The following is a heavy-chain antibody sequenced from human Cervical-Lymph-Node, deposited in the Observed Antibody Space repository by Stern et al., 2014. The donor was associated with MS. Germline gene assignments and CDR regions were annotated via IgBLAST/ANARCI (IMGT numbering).Heavy chain of an antibody. CDR1: GFRIRTYG. V-gene: IGHV3-33*01. CDR3: ARDLYGMDV. Sequence: VQLVESGGGVVQPGRSLRLSCAAAGFRIRTYGMQWVRQTPGTGLEWVAVIWFDGSNIYYGDSVKGRFTISRDNSKNTLYLQMNSLTVEDTGVYYCARDLYGMDVWGQGTTVIVSS. CDR2: IWFDGSNI. J-gene: IGHJ6*02.